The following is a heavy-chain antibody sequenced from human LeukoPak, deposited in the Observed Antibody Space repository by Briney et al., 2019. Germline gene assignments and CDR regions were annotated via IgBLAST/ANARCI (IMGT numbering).Heavy chain of an antibody. D-gene: IGHD3-10*01. V-gene: IGHV4-59*01. CDR1: GGSISSYY. CDR3: ARAYYYGSGSYAFDI. Sequence: SGTLSLTCTVSGGSISSYYWSWIRQPPGKGLEWIGYIYYSGSTNYNPSLKSRVTISVDTSKNQFSLKLSSVTAADTAVYYCARAYYYGSGSYAFDIWGQGTMVTVSS. J-gene: IGHJ3*02. CDR2: IYYSGST.